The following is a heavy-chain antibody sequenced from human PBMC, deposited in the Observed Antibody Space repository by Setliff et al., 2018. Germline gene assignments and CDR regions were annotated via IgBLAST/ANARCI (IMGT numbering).Heavy chain of an antibody. CDR2: IDISSTTI. J-gene: IGHJ5*02. CDR1: GFTFSSYS. Sequence: GESLKISCAASGFTFSSYSMKWVRQAPGKGLEWISYIDISSTTIYYADSVKGRFTISRDNAKNSLYLQMNSLRAGDTAVYYCTRGNFYYFDRTGRGPNWFDPWGQGTLVTVSS. D-gene: IGHD3-22*01. CDR3: TRGNFYYFDRTGRGPNWFDP. V-gene: IGHV3-48*01.